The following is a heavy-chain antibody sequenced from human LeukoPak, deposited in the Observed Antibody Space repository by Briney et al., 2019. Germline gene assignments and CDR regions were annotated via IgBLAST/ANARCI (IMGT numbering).Heavy chain of an antibody. CDR3: ARWVTVVTPTPNDAFDI. CDR1: GYSISSGYY. Sequence: SETLSLTCTVSGYSISSGYYWGWIRQPPGRELEWIAGIYYRGSTHYNPSLASLKSRVTISGDTSKNQFSLTLSSVTAADTAVYYCARWVTVVTPTPNDAFDIWGQGTMVTVSS. J-gene: IGHJ3*02. V-gene: IGHV4-38-2*02. CDR2: IYYRGST. D-gene: IGHD4-23*01.